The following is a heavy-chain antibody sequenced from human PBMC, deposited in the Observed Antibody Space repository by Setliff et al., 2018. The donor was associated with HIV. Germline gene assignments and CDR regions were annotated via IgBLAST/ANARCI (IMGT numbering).Heavy chain of an antibody. CDR1: GGSINSGGYY. J-gene: IGHJ6*02. CDR2: IYTSGLT. Sequence: SETLSLTCTVSGGSINSGGYYWVWFRQPALKGLEWIGRIYTSGLTNYNPSLKSRVTISVDTSKNQVSLKLSSVTASDTAVYYCARARYIVIRGDAGMDVWGPGTTVTVSS. V-gene: IGHV4-61*02. CDR3: ARARYIVIRGDAGMDV. D-gene: IGHD3-10*01.